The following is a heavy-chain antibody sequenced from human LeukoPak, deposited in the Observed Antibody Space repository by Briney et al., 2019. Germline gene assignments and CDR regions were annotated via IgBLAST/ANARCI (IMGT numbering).Heavy chain of an antibody. CDR1: GGSIGSYY. CDR3: ARSSGWLPDY. V-gene: IGHV4-59*01. J-gene: IGHJ4*02. CDR2: IYYSGST. Sequence: SETLSLTCTVSGGSIGSYYWSWIRQPPGKGPEWIGNIYYSGSTNYNPSLRSRVTMSVDTSKNQFSLKLSSVTAADTAVYYCARSSGWLPDYWGQGTLVTVSS. D-gene: IGHD6-19*01.